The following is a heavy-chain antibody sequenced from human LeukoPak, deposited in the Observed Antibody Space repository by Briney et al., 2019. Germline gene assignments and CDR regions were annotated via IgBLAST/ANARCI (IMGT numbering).Heavy chain of an antibody. V-gene: IGHV4-31*03. D-gene: IGHD3-22*01. CDR2: IYYSGST. CDR3: ARHYDSSGADAFDI. J-gene: IGHJ3*02. CDR1: GSSISSGGYY. Sequence: SQTLSLTCTVSGSSISSGGYYWSWIRQHPGKGLEWIGYIYYSGSTYYNPSLKSRVTISVDTSKNQFSLKLSSVTAADTAVYYCARHYDSSGADAFDIWGQGTMVTVSS.